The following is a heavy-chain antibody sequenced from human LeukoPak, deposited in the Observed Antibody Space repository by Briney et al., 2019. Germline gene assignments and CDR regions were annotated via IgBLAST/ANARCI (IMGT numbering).Heavy chain of an antibody. CDR2: IIPIFGTA. Sequence: SVKVSCKASGYTFTSYGISWVRQAPRQGLEWTGVIIPIFGTANYAQKFQGRVTITADESTSTAYMELSSLRSEDTAVYYCAIDKDIVVVRRYDAFDIWGQGTMVTVSS. CDR1: GYTFTSYG. D-gene: IGHD2-2*01. V-gene: IGHV1-69*13. J-gene: IGHJ3*02. CDR3: AIDKDIVVVRRYDAFDI.